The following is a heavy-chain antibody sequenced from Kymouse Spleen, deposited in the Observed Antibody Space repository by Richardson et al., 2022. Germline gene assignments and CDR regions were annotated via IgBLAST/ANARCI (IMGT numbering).Heavy chain of an antibody. CDR1: GFTFGDYA. CDR2: IRSKAYGGTT. CDR3: TRDSSSLNYYYGMDV. Sequence: EVQLVESGGGLVKPGRSLRLSCTASGFTFGDYAMSWFRQAPGKGLEWVGFIRSKAYGGTTEYAASVKGRFTISRDDSKSIAYLQMNSLKTEDTAVYYCTRDSSSLNYYYGMDVWGQGTTVTVSS. V-gene: IGHV3-49*05. J-gene: IGHJ6*02. D-gene: IGHD6-13*01.